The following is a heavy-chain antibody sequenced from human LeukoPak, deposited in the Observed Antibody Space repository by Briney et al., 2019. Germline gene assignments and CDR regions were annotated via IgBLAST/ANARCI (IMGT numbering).Heavy chain of an antibody. J-gene: IGHJ4*02. CDR1: GFTFSDYY. D-gene: IGHD1-7*01. Sequence: GGSLRLSCAASGFTFSDYYMSWIRQAPGKGLEWVGRIKSKTDGGTTDYAAPVKGRFTISRDDSKNTLYLQMNSLKTEDTAVYYCTTDPPLELELQTGWGQGTLVTVSS. CDR3: TTDPPLELELQTG. V-gene: IGHV3-15*01. CDR2: IKSKTDGGTT.